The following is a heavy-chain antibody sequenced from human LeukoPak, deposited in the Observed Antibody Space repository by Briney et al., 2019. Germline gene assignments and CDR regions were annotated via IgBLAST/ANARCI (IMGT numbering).Heavy chain of an antibody. D-gene: IGHD2-2*01. Sequence: GASVKVSCKASGYTFTSYGISWVRQAPGQGLEWMGWISAYNGNTNYAQKLQGRVTMATDTSTSTAYMELNSLTSDGTAVYYCARGGGYCSSTSCSQGPLFDYWGQGTLVTVSS. CDR3: ARGGGYCSSTSCSQGPLFDY. J-gene: IGHJ4*02. CDR1: GYTFTSYG. CDR2: ISAYNGNT. V-gene: IGHV1-18*01.